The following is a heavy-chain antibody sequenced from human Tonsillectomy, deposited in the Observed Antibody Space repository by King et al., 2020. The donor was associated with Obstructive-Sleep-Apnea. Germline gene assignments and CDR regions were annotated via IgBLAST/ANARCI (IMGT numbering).Heavy chain of an antibody. V-gene: IGHV3-30*19. J-gene: IGHJ4*02. CDR2: ISYDGVNK. D-gene: IGHD5-18*01. Sequence: VQLVESGGGVVQPGRSLRLSCAASGFTFSSYGMHWVRQAPGKGLEWVAVISYDGVNKYYADSVRGRFTISRDNSKNTLYLQMNSLRAGDTAVYYCARSDTPMAEDNYFDYWGQGTLVTVSS. CDR1: GFTFSSYG. CDR3: ARSDTPMAEDNYFDY.